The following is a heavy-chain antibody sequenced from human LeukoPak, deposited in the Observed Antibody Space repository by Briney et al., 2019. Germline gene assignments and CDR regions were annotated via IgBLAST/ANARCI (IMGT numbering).Heavy chain of an antibody. CDR1: GFTFSDYY. CDR2: ISSSGSSI. V-gene: IGHV3-11*04. Sequence: KPGGSLRLSCAASGFTFSDYYMSWIRQAPGKGLEWVSYISSSGSSIYYADSVKGRFTISRDNAKNSLYLQMNSRRAEDTAVYYCARDGPRPPLVGVLVGAFDIWGQGTMVTVSS. D-gene: IGHD1-26*01. J-gene: IGHJ3*02. CDR3: ARDGPRPPLVGVLVGAFDI.